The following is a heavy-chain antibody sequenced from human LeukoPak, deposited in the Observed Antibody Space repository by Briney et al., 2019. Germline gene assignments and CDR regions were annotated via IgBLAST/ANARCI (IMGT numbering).Heavy chain of an antibody. V-gene: IGHV1-18*01. Sequence: ASVKVSCKASGYTFTSSGISWVRQAPGQGLEWMGWISAYNGNTNYAQKLQGRVTMTTDTSTSTAYMELRSLRSDDTAVYYCARDQRCLEWLLMDYWGQGTLVTVSS. D-gene: IGHD3-3*01. J-gene: IGHJ4*02. CDR3: ARDQRCLEWLLMDY. CDR1: GYTFTSSG. CDR2: ISAYNGNT.